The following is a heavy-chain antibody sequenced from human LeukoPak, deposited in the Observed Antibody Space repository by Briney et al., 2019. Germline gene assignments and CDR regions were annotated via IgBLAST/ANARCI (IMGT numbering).Heavy chain of an antibody. CDR2: ISYDGSNK. D-gene: IGHD6-19*01. CDR3: AKGLAVAGTGLDWFDP. J-gene: IGHJ5*02. CDR1: GFTFSSYG. Sequence: PGGSLRLSCAASGFTFSSYGMHWVRQAPGKGLEGVAVISYDGSNKYYADSVKGRFTISRDNSKNTLYLQMNSLRAEDTAVYYCAKGLAVAGTGLDWFDPWGQGTLVTVSS. V-gene: IGHV3-30*18.